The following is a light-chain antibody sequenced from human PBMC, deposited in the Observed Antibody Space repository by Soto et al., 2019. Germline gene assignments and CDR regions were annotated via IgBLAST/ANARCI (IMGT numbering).Light chain of an antibody. Sequence: EILLAQSPATLSLSPGERATLSCRASQTVYNFLAWYQQKPGQAPRLLIFDASYRASGIPGRFSGSGSGRDFTLTISSLEPEDFAVYYCQQRSSGPATFGPGTKVEIK. J-gene: IGKJ3*01. CDR3: QQRSSGPAT. CDR1: QTVYNF. V-gene: IGKV3-11*02. CDR2: DAS.